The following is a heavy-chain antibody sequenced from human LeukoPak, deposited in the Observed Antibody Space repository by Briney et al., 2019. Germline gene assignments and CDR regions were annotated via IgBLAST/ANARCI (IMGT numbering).Heavy chain of an antibody. J-gene: IGHJ4*02. Sequence: GGSLRLSCVASVFSFGKYWMSWVRQAPGKGLEWGANIKLDGSEKNYVDSVKGRFTISRDNTKNSLYLQMNSLRAEDTAVFYCARDQYDTWSRRGNFDSWGQGTLVIVSS. CDR1: VFSFGKYW. CDR2: IKLDGSEK. V-gene: IGHV3-7*03. CDR3: ARDQYDTWSRRGNFDS. D-gene: IGHD3/OR15-3a*01.